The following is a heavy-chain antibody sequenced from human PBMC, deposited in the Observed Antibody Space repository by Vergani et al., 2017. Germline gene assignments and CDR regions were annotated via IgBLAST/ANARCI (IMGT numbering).Heavy chain of an antibody. CDR2: IYYSGST. Sequence: QVQLQESGPGLVKPSETLSLTCTVSGGSISSHYWSWIRQPPGKGLEWIGYIYYSGSTNYNPSLKSRVTISVDTSKNQFSLKLSSVTAADTAVYYCARDAGYYGSGSYYNWFDPWGQGTLVTVSS. CDR1: GGSISSHY. V-gene: IGHV4-59*11. J-gene: IGHJ5*02. D-gene: IGHD3-10*01. CDR3: ARDAGYYGSGSYYNWFDP.